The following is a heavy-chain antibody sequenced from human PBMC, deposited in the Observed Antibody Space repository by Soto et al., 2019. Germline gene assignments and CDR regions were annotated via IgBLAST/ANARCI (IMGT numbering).Heavy chain of an antibody. CDR1: GFTFSDHY. CDR2: TRNKANSYTT. CDR3: ASDISLTTRDGYNNPNYYYGMDV. V-gene: IGHV3-72*01. D-gene: IGHD4-4*01. J-gene: IGHJ6*02. Sequence: PGGSLRLSCAASGFTFSDHYMDWVRQAPGKGLEWVGRTRNKANSYTTEYAASVKGRFTISRDDSKNSLYLQMNSLETEDTAVYYCASDISLTTRDGYNNPNYYYGMDVWGQGTTVTVS.